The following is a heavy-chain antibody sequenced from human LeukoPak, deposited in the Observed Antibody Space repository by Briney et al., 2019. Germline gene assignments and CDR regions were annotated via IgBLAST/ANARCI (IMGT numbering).Heavy chain of an antibody. CDR3: ATYTHWVAGDV. D-gene: IGHD3-16*01. J-gene: IGHJ6*02. CDR1: GFTFSDSW. Sequence: GGSLRLSCAASGFTFSDSWMSWVRQAPGKGLEWVANMNQDGSAKGYVDSVKGQFTISRDNARNSLYLQMSSLRPEDTAVYYCATYTHWVAGDVWGQGTTVTVSS. V-gene: IGHV3-7*01. CDR2: MNQDGSAK.